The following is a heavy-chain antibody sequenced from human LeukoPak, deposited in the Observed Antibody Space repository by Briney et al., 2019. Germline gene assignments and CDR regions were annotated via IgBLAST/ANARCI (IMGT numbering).Heavy chain of an antibody. D-gene: IGHD2-2*01. J-gene: IGHJ3*02. V-gene: IGHV1-69*02. Sequence: GASVKVSCKASGGTFSSYTISWVRQAPGQGLEWMGRIIPILGIANYAQKFQGRVTITADKSTSTAYMELSSLRPEDTAVYYCARYYIVVVPASPNLGHDAFDIWGQGTMVTVSS. CDR2: IIPILGIA. CDR1: GGTFSSYT. CDR3: ARYYIVVVPASPNLGHDAFDI.